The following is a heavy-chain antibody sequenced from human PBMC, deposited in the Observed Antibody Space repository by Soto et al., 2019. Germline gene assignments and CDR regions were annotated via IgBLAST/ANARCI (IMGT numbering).Heavy chain of an antibody. J-gene: IGHJ6*02. CDR3: AREYTAWPLAYGLDV. CDR2: ISSRSDI. V-gene: IGHV3-21*01. Sequence: GGSLRLSCVGSGFTFSTYSINWVRQAPGKGLEWVSSISSRSDIYYADSVKGRFTISRDNAKNSVSLQMNSLRAEDTAVYYCAREYTAWPLAYGLDVWGQGTSVTVSS. CDR1: GFTFSTYS. D-gene: IGHD2-2*02.